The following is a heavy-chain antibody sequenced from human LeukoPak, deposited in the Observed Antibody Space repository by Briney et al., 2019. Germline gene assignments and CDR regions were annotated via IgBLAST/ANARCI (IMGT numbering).Heavy chain of an antibody. D-gene: IGHD3-22*01. CDR1: GDSISSSNSY. CDR3: ARATWHDSSGYYYSSAFDY. Sequence: SETLSLTCTVSGDSISSSNSYWGWIRQPPGKGLEWIGSIYYSGSTYYNPSLKSRVTMSVDTSKNQFSLKLSSVTAADTAVYYCARATWHDSSGYYYSSAFDYWGQGTLVTVSS. CDR2: IYYSGST. V-gene: IGHV4-39*07. J-gene: IGHJ4*02.